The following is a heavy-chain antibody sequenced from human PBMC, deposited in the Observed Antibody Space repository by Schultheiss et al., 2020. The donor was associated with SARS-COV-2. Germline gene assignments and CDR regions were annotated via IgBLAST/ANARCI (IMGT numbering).Heavy chain of an antibody. J-gene: IGHJ5*01. CDR2: IYYSGST. CDR1: GGSISSGGYY. CDR3: ARGVEEYQLLLA. D-gene: IGHD2-2*01. V-gene: IGHV4-31*03. Sequence: SETLSLTCTVSGGSISSGGYYWSWIRQHPGKGLEWIGYIYYSGSTYYNPSLKSRVTISVDTSKNQFSLKLSSVTAADTAVYYCARGVEEYQLLLAWGQNPGHRLL.